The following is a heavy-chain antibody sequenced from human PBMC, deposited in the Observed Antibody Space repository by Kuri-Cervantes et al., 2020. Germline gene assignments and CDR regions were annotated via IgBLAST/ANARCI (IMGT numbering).Heavy chain of an antibody. V-gene: IGHV3-9*01. D-gene: IGHD3-10*01. CDR3: ARLLRPTMVRGVIIRENYYYYGMDV. Sequence: LRLSCAASGFSFDDYAMHWVRQVSGKGLEWVSGMSWKSISIVSRDNAKNSLYLQMNSLRAEDTAVYYCARLLRPTMVRGVIIRENYYYYGMDVWGQGTTVTVSS. CDR2: MSWKSISI. CDR1: GFSFDDYA. J-gene: IGHJ6*02.